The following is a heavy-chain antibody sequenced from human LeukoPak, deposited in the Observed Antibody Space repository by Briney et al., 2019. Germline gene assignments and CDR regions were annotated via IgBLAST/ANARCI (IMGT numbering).Heavy chain of an antibody. CDR1: GFTVSSNY. J-gene: IGHJ3*02. CDR3: ARDINGVGAFDI. V-gene: IGHV3-66*01. CDR2: IYSGGST. D-gene: IGHD1-20*01. Sequence: GGSLRLSCAASGFTVSSNYMNWVRQAPGKELEWVSVIYSGGSTYYADSVKGRFTISRDNSKNTLYLQVNSLRADDTAVYYCARDINGVGAFDIWGQGTMVTVSS.